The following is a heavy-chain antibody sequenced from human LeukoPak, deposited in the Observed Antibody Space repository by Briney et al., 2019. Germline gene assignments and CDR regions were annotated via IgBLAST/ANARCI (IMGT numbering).Heavy chain of an antibody. CDR1: GFTFRNYW. CDR2: TNSDGSAK. CDR3: TCDLNRSDGL. V-gene: IGHV3-7*01. Sequence: PGGSLRLSCVASGFTFRNYWLSWVRQAPGEGLEWVANTNSDGSAKYHVDSVKGRFTISRDNAKNSLYLQMDSLRVEDTAVYYCTCDLNRSDGLWGQGTMVTVSS. D-gene: IGHD2-8*01. J-gene: IGHJ3*01.